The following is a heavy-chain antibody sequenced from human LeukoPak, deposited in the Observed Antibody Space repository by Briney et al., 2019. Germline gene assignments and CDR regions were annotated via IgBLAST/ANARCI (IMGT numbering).Heavy chain of an antibody. CDR2: TYYKSKWSN. V-gene: IGHV6-1*01. CDR1: GDSVSSNSAA. CDR3: ARGDQDFDY. J-gene: IGHJ4*02. Sequence: LSQTLSLTCGISGDSVSSNSAAYNWIRQSPSRGLEWLGRTYYKSKWSNNYAVSVKSRITINPDTSKNQFSLQLNSVTPEDTAVYYCARGDQDFDYWGQGTLVTVSS. D-gene: IGHD2-2*01.